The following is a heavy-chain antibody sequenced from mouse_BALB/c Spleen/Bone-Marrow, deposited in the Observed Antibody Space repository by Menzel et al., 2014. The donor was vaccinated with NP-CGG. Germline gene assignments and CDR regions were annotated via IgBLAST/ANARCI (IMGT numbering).Heavy chain of an antibody. CDR2: IDPADDTT. D-gene: IGHD1-1*01. V-gene: IGHV14-3*02. CDR1: GFNIKDTY. CDR3: SRGTRYYFDF. J-gene: IGHJ2*01. Sequence: EVHLVESGAELVKPGASVKLSCTTSGFNIKDTYIHWVKRRPEQGLDWIGRIDPADDTTIYDPKFQDKATITTDTSSSMAFLQLSSLTSEDAAVYFCSRGTRYYFDFWGHGTTLTIYS.